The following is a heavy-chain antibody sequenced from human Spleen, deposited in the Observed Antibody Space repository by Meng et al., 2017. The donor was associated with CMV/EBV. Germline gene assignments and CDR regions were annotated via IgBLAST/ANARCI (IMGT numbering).Heavy chain of an antibody. CDR2: IQDGGTT. CDR3: ARSNSSGWKRAGGYYGMDV. CDR1: GFTATRNY. D-gene: IGHD6-19*01. V-gene: IGHV3-66*02. Sequence: GESLKISCAASGFTATRNYMNWVRQAPGKGLEWVSVIQDGGTTYYADSVKGRFTATRDRSKNTLYLQMSSLRVEDTAVYYCARSNSSGWKRAGGYYGMDVWGQGTTVTVSS. J-gene: IGHJ6*02.